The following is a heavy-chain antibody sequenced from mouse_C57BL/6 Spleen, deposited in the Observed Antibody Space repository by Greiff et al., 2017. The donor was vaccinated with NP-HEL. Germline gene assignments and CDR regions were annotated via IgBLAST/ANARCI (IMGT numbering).Heavy chain of an antibody. V-gene: IGHV3-6*01. D-gene: IGHD2-10*01. CDR2: ISYDGSN. CDR1: GYSITSGYY. CDR3: AALLWPMDY. J-gene: IGHJ4*01. Sequence: EVQLQESGPGLVKPSQSLSLTCSVTGYSITSGYYWNWIRQFPGNKLEWMGYISYDGSNNYNPSLKNRISITRDTSKNQFFLKLNSVTTEDTATYYCAALLWPMDYWGQGTSVTVSS.